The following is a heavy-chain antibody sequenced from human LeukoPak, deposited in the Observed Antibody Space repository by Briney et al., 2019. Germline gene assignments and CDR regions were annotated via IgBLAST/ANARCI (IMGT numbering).Heavy chain of an antibody. D-gene: IGHD2-21*01. CDR1: GFTFSSNA. Sequence: GRSLRPSLAASGFTFSSNALHWVRQAPGKWLEWVAIISFDGTDKSNADSVKGPFTISRDNSKNTLYLQMNNLRPEDTAVYYGVKDDYCGAARCPGWLDLWGQGTLVTVSS. V-gene: IGHV3-30-3*02. J-gene: IGHJ5*02. CDR2: ISFDGTDK. CDR3: VKDDYCGAARCPGWLDL.